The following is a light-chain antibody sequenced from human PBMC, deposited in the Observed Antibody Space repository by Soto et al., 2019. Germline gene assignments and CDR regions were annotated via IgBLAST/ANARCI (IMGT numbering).Light chain of an antibody. CDR1: SSDVGAYNY. CDR2: DVS. CDR3: TSYTTSSTVV. V-gene: IGLV2-14*03. Sequence: QLVLTQPASVSGSPGQSITISCAGTSSDVGAYNYVSWYQQHPGNAPKLMIYDVSNRPSGVSNRFSGSKSGNTASLTISGLLAEDEADYYCTSYTTSSTVVFGGGTKVTVL. J-gene: IGLJ2*01.